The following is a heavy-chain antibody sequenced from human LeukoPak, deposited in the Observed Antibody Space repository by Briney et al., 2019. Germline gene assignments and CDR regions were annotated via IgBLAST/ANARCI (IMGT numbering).Heavy chain of an antibody. V-gene: IGHV3-7*05. CDR3: ARDLSDWAVAGS. CDR1: GFTFSPYW. D-gene: IGHD6-19*01. Sequence: GGSLRLSCAASGFTFSPYWMTWVRQAPGKGLEWVATIKPDGTEQYYLDSVKGRFTISRDNAKNSLSLQMNSLRAEDTAVYYCARDLSDWAVAGSWGQGTLVTVSS. J-gene: IGHJ4*02. CDR2: IKPDGTEQ.